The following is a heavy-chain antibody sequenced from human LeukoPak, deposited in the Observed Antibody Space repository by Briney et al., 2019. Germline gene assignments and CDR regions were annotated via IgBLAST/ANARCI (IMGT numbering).Heavy chain of an antibody. CDR3: AKEAFSGNDQTPDYYYYYGMDV. D-gene: IGHD5-12*01. V-gene: IGHV3-23*01. J-gene: IGHJ6*02. Sequence: GGSLRLSCAVSGFTFSSYAMSWVRQAPGKGLEWVSAISGGGAVTYYTDSVRGRFTISRDNSKNTLYLQMNSLRAEDTAVYFCAKEAFSGNDQTPDYYYYYGMDVWGQGTTVTVPS. CDR2: ISGGGAVT. CDR1: GFTFSSYA.